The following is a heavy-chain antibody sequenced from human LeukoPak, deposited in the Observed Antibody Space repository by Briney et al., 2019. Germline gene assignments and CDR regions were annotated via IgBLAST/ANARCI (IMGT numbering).Heavy chain of an antibody. V-gene: IGHV1-2*06. J-gene: IGHJ6*03. D-gene: IGHD6-6*01. CDR2: INPNSGGT. CDR3: ARDFRSSSGHYYYMDV. Sequence: ASVKVSCKASGYTFTGYYMHWVRQAPGQGLEWMGRINPNSGGTNCAQKFQGRVTMTMDMSITTAYMELSRLTSDDTAIYFCARDFRSSSGHYYYMDVWANGTAVSVSS. CDR1: GYTFTGYY.